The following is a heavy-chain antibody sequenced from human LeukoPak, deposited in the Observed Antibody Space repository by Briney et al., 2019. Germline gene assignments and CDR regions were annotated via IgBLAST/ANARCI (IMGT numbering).Heavy chain of an antibody. CDR1: GFTFSSYW. CDR2: IKQDGSEK. V-gene: IGHV3-7*01. CDR3: ARDQGLYYDSSGYPYFDY. D-gene: IGHD3-22*01. J-gene: IGHJ4*02. Sequence: GGSLRLSCAVSGFTFSSYWMSWVRQAPGKGLEWVANIKQDGSEKYYVDSVKGRFTISRDNAKNSLYLQMNSLRAEDTAVYYCARDQGLYYDSSGYPYFDYWGQGTLVTVSS.